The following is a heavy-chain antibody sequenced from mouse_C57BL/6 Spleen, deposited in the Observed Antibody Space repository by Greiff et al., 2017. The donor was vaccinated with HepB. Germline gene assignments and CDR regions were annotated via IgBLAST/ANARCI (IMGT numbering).Heavy chain of an antibody. Sequence: QVQLQQPGAELVRPGSSVKLSCKASGYTFTSYWMDWVKQRPGQGLEWIGNIYPSDSETHYNQKFKDKATLTVDKSSSTAYMQLSSLTSEDSAVYYCARGTSHYAMDYWGQGPSVTVSS. CDR2: IYPSDSET. D-gene: IGHD3-3*01. CDR1: GYTFTSYW. V-gene: IGHV1-61*01. CDR3: ARGTSHYAMDY. J-gene: IGHJ4*01.